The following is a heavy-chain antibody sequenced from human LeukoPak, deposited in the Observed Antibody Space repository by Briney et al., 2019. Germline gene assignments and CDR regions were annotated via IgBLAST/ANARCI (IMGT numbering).Heavy chain of an antibody. CDR3: ARDLGDFSSGYSFDY. V-gene: IGHV3-53*01. D-gene: IGHD3-3*01. J-gene: IGHJ4*02. CDR2: IYSGGST. CDR1: GFTVSGNY. Sequence: GGSLRLSCAASGFTVSGNYMSWVRQAPGKGLEWVSVIYSGGSTYYADSVKGRFTISRDNSKNTLYLQMNSLRAEDTAVYYCARDLGDFSSGYSFDYWGQGTLVTVSS.